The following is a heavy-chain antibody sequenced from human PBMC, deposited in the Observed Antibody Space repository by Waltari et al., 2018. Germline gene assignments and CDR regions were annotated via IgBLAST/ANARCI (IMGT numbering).Heavy chain of an antibody. J-gene: IGHJ4*02. CDR3: ARSTRITMIVVVSGALDY. Sequence: QVQLQQSGPGLVKPSQTLSLTCAISGDRVSSNSAALNWLRQYPSSGLEGLGRTYHRSKWYNYYAVSVKSRITINPDTSKNQFSLQLNSVTPEDTAVYYCARSTRITMIVVVSGALDYWGQGTLVTVSS. CDR2: TYHRSKWYN. CDR1: GDRVSSNSAA. V-gene: IGHV6-1*01. D-gene: IGHD3-22*01.